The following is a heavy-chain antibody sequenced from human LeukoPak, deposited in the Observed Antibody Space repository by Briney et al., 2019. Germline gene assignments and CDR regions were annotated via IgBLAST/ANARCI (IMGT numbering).Heavy chain of an antibody. Sequence: PSETLSLTCAVSGGSISSGGYSWSWIRQPPGKGLEWIGYIYHSGSTYYNPSLKSRVTISVDRSKNQFSLKLSSVTAADTAVYYCARAYYYGSGSYYNVGDAFDIWGQGTMVTVSS. V-gene: IGHV4-30-2*01. J-gene: IGHJ3*02. CDR1: GGSISSGGYS. D-gene: IGHD3-10*01. CDR3: ARAYYYGSGSYYNVGDAFDI. CDR2: IYHSGST.